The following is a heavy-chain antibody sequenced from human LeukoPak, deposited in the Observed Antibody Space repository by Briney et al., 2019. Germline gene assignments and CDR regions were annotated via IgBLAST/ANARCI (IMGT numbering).Heavy chain of an antibody. D-gene: IGHD4/OR15-4a*01. V-gene: IGHV4-31*03. CDR1: GGSISSGGYY. J-gene: IGHJ4*02. CDR3: AREYHLRDYGPGD. Sequence: PSETLSLTCTVSGGSISSGGYYWSWIRQHPGKGLEWIGYIYYSGSTYYNPSLKSRVTISVDTSKNQFSLKLSSVTAADTAVYYCAREYHLRDYGPGDWSQGTLVTVSS. CDR2: IYYSGST.